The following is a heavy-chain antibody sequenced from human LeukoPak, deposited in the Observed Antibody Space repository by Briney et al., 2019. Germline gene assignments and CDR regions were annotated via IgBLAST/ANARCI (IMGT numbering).Heavy chain of an antibody. Sequence: SETLSLTCTVSGASISNYYWSWIRQTPEKGLEWMGHIHTSGASRYYPSLESRLTLSIDTSRNHLSLKLSSMTAADTAVYYCARRFGSWPDYFDYWGQGTLVTVSS. V-gene: IGHV4-4*09. CDR2: IHTSGAS. J-gene: IGHJ4*02. CDR3: ARRFGSWPDYFDY. D-gene: IGHD3-10*01. CDR1: GASISNYY.